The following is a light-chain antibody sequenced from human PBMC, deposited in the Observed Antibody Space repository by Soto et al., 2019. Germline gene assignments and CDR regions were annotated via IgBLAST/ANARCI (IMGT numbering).Light chain of an antibody. CDR2: GAS. V-gene: IGKV3-15*01. J-gene: IGKJ1*01. CDR3: QQYNNWPT. Sequence: ERVMAHSPGALSLSPGERATLSFRASQSVRSNLAWYQQKPGQAPRLLIYGASTRATGIPARLSGSGSGTEFTLTISSMKSEDFAVYYCQQYNNWPTFGHGTQVDIK. CDR1: QSVRSN.